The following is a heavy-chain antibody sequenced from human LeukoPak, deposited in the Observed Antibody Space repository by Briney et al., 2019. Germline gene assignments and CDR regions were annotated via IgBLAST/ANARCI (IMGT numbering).Heavy chain of an antibody. J-gene: IGHJ3*02. CDR2: IYYSGST. D-gene: IGHD5-24*01. CDR3: ARDRDGYGTEGAFDI. Sequence: SETLSLTCAVSGGSISSGGYSWSWIRQPPGKGLEWIGYIYYSGSTYYNPSLKSRVTISVDTSKNQFSLKLSSVTAADTAVYYCARDRDGYGTEGAFDIWGQGTMVTVSS. V-gene: IGHV4-30-4*07. CDR1: GGSISSGGYS.